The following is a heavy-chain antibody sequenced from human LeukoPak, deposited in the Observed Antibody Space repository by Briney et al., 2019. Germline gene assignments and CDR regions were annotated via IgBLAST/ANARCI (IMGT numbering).Heavy chain of an antibody. Sequence: GGSLRLSCAASGFTFSSYGMHWVRQAPGKGLEWVAVISYDGSNKYYADSVKGRFTISRDNSKNTLYLQMNSLRAEDTAVYYCAELGITMIGGVWGKGTTVAISS. CDR3: AELGITMIGGV. CDR1: GFTFSSYG. D-gene: IGHD3-10*02. CDR2: ISYDGSNK. J-gene: IGHJ6*04. V-gene: IGHV3-30*18.